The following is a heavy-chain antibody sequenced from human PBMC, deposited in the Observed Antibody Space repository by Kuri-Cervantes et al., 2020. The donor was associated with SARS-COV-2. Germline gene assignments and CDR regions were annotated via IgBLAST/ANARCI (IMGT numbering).Heavy chain of an antibody. Sequence: SETLSLTCAVYGGSFSSFYWSWIRQAPGKGLEWIGEINHSGSANYSPSLKSRVTISVDTSKNQFSLKLSSVTAADTAVYYCARRSSGWTIDYWGQGTLVTVSS. J-gene: IGHJ4*02. V-gene: IGHV4-34*01. CDR2: INHSGSA. D-gene: IGHD6-19*01. CDR1: GGSFSSFY. CDR3: ARRSSGWTIDY.